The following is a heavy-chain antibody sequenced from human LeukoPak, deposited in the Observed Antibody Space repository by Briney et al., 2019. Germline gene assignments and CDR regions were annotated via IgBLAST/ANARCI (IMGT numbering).Heavy chain of an antibody. Sequence: SETLSLTCAVSGGSISSGGYSWSWIRPPPGKGPEWIGYIYHSGSAYYNPSLKSRVTISVDRSKNQFSLKLSSVTAADTAVYYCARSSYYYGMDVWGQGTTVTVSS. V-gene: IGHV4-30-2*01. CDR3: ARSSYYYGMDV. CDR1: GGSISSGGYS. J-gene: IGHJ6*02. CDR2: IYHSGSA.